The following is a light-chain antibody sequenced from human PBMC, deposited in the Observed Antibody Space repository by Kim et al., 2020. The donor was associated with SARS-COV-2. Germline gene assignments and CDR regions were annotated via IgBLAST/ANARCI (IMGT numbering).Light chain of an antibody. V-gene: IGKV3-11*01. Sequence: ENLLTQSPATLSLSPGEGATFSCRASQNVSSYLAWYQQKPGQPPRLLIYDASTRATGIPARFSGSASGTDFTLTISSLEPEDFAVYYCQQRSNWLYTFGQGTKLEI. CDR1: QNVSSY. CDR2: DAS. CDR3: QQRSNWLYT. J-gene: IGKJ2*01.